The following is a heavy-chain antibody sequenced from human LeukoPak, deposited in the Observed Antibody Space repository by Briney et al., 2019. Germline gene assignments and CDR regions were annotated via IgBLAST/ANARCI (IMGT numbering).Heavy chain of an antibody. CDR1: GFTFSSYA. CDR3: AKGSGSGWYGWFAP. J-gene: IGHJ5*02. V-gene: IGHV3-23*01. CDR2: LDSSGGST. D-gene: IGHD6-19*01. Sequence: GGSLRLSCAASGFTFSSYAMYWVRQAPGKGLEWVSSLDSSGGSTYYADSVKGRFTISRDNSKNTFYLQMDSLRADDTAVYYCAKGSGSGWYGWFAPWGQGTLVTVSS.